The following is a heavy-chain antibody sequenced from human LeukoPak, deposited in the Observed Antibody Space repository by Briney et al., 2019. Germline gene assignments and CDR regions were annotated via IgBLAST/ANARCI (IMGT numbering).Heavy chain of an antibody. D-gene: IGHD3-9*01. J-gene: IGHJ5*02. CDR2: INHNGNVN. Sequence: GGSLRLSCAASGFTFSSYWMNWARQAPGKGLEWVASINHNGNVNYYVGSVKGRFTISRDNAKNSLYLQMNSLRAEDTAIYYCAKVPRQHDNWFDPWGQGTLVTVSS. CDR3: AKVPRQHDNWFDP. V-gene: IGHV3-7*01. CDR1: GFTFSSYW.